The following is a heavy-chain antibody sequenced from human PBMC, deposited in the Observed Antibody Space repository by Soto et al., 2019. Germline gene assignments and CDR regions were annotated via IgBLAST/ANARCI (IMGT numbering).Heavy chain of an antibody. CDR2: MTQEGSES. CDR3: ARLSTSAGRRDLAC. Sequence: ESGGGLVQPGGSLRLSCAASGFSLSSYWMSWVRQAPGKGLEWVANMTQEGSESDYVGSVKGRFTFTRDNAKNSLYLQMNSLRAEDTAVYYCARLSTSAGRRDLACWGQGTLVTVSS. V-gene: IGHV3-7*01. J-gene: IGHJ4*02. CDR1: GFSLSSYW.